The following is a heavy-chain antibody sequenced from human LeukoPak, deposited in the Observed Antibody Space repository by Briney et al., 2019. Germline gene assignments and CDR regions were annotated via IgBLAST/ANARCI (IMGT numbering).Heavy chain of an antibody. CDR3: ANLGFLEWLYHFDY. V-gene: IGHV3-23*01. CDR2: ISGSGGST. J-gene: IGHJ4*02. Sequence: GGSLRLSCAASGFTFNNYAMSWVRQAPGKGLEWVSAISGSGGSTYYADSVKGRFTISRDNSKNTLYLQMNSLRAEDTAVYYCANLGFLEWLYHFDYWGQGTLVTVSS. CDR1: GFTFNNYA. D-gene: IGHD3-3*01.